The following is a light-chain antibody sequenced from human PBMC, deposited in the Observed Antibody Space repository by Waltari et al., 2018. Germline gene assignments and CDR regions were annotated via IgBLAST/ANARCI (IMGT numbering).Light chain of an antibody. Sequence: DVQMTQSRSSLSASVGDRVTLTCRSSQGISSWLAWYQQKPEKAPKSLIYAAPHRQSGVPSMFGSNGSETDGTLTVIRLQTEESASCDVLQYKRHPNPFGRGTRVWI. CDR1: QGISSW. J-gene: IGKJ4*01. CDR3: LQYKRHPNP. V-gene: IGKV1D-16*01. CDR2: AAP.